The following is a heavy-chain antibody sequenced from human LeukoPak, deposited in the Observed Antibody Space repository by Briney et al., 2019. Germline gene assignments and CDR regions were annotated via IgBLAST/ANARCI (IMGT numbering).Heavy chain of an antibody. D-gene: IGHD3-22*01. Sequence: ASVKVSCKASGYTFTGYYMHWVRQAPGQGLEWMGWINPNSGGTNYAQKFQGRVTMTRDTSISTAYMELRSLRSDDTAVYYCARDPTRTYYYDSSGYGEPVFDYWGQGTLVTVSS. J-gene: IGHJ4*02. V-gene: IGHV1-2*02. CDR1: GYTFTGYY. CDR2: INPNSGGT. CDR3: ARDPTRTYYYDSSGYGEPVFDY.